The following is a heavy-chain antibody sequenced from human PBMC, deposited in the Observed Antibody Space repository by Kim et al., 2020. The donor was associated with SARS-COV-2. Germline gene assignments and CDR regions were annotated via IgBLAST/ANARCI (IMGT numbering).Heavy chain of an antibody. Sequence: ASVKVSCKASGYTFTSYGISWVRQAPGQGLEWMGWISAYNGNTNYAQKLQGRVTMTTDTSTSTAYMELRSLRSDDTAVYYCARNPGVTTVNWFDPWGQGTLVTVSS. D-gene: IGHD4-17*01. V-gene: IGHV1-18*01. CDR1: GYTFTSYG. CDR3: ARNPGVTTVNWFDP. CDR2: ISAYNGNT. J-gene: IGHJ5*02.